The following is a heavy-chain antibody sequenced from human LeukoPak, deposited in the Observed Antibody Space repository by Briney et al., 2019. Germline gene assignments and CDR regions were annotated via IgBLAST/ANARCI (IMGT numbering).Heavy chain of an antibody. V-gene: IGHV3-53*04. CDR1: GFTVSSNY. CDR3: ARGYCSSTSCLAFDP. Sequence: GGSLRLSCAASGFTVSSNYMSWVRQAPGKGLEWVSVIYSGGSTYYADSVKGRFTISRHNSKNTLYLQMNSLRAEDTAVYYCARGYCSSTSCLAFDPWGQGTLVTVSS. J-gene: IGHJ5*02. CDR2: IYSGGST. D-gene: IGHD2-2*01.